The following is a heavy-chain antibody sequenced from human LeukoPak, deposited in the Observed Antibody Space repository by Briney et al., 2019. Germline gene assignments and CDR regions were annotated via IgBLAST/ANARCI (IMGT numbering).Heavy chain of an antibody. CDR2: IKQDGSQK. D-gene: IGHD3-3*01. CDR1: GFTFSTYW. CDR3: AKDARIFGVINYFDS. Sequence: GGSLRLSCAASGFTFSTYWMTWVRQAPGKGLEWVANIKQDGSQKYYVDSVKGRFTISRDNAKNSVFLEMNSLRVDDTAIYYCAKDARIFGVINYFDSWGQGTLVTVSS. V-gene: IGHV3-7*01. J-gene: IGHJ4*02.